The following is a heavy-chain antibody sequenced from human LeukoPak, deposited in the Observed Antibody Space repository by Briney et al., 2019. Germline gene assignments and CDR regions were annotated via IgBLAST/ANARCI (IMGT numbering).Heavy chain of an antibody. CDR1: GGTFSGYY. Sequence: PSETLSLTCAVYGGTFSGYYWSWIRQPPGKGLEWIGEINHSGSTNYNPSLKSRVTISVDTSKNQFSLKLSSVTAADTAVYYCASTSDSGAYYYDYWGQGTLVTVSS. CDR3: ASTSDSGAYYYDY. V-gene: IGHV4-34*01. D-gene: IGHD3-22*01. CDR2: INHSGST. J-gene: IGHJ4*02.